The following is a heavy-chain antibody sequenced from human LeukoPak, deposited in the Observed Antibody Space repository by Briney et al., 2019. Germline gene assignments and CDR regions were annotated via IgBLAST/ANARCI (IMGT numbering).Heavy chain of an antibody. CDR1: SGSISRSSYS. CDR2: IYYTGST. V-gene: IGHV4-39*07. CDR3: ARDFKLVRGSFDY. Sequence: SGTLSLTCTVSSGSISRSSYSWGWIRQPPGKGLEWIGSIYYTGSTYYNPSLKSRLTMSVHTSENQFSLKLTSVTAADTAVYYCARDFKLVRGSFDYWGQGTLVTVSS. D-gene: IGHD3-10*01. J-gene: IGHJ4*02.